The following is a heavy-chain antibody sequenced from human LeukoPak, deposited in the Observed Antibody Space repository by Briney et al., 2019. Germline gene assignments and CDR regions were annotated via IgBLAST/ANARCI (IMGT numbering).Heavy chain of an antibody. Sequence: PGGSLRLSCAASGFTFDDYAMHWVRQAPGKGLEWVSGISWNSGSIGYADSVKGRFTISRDNAKNSLYLQMNSLRAEDTALYYCAKDRSGYSYRDGAFDIWGQGTMVTVSS. CDR2: ISWNSGSI. CDR1: GFTFDDYA. J-gene: IGHJ3*02. V-gene: IGHV3-9*01. CDR3: AKDRSGYSYRDGAFDI. D-gene: IGHD5-18*01.